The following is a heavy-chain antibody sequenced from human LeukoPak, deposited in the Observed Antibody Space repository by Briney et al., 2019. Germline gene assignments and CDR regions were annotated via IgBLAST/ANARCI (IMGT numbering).Heavy chain of an antibody. D-gene: IGHD2-2*01. CDR1: GFTFSSFA. CDR3: AKDSGPWGYCTTTSCYFAY. CDR2: ISGSGSSP. V-gene: IGHV3-23*01. J-gene: IGHJ4*02. Sequence: GGSLRLSCAASGFTFSSFAMSWVRQASGKGLEWVSAISGSGSSPYYADSVKGRFTISRDNSKSTLYLQMNSLRAGDTAVYYCAKDSGPWGYCTTTSCYFAYWGQGALGTVSS.